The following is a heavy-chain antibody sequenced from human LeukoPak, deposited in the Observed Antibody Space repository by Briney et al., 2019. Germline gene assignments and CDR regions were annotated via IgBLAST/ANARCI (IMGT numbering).Heavy chain of an antibody. CDR2: ISSSSSYI. CDR1: GFTFSSYS. Sequence: GALRLSCAASGFTFSSYSMNWVRQAPGKGLEWVSSISSSSSYIYYADSVKGRFTISRDNAKNSLYLQMNSLRAEDTAVYYCARAYYGSGIPYYFDYWGQGTLVTVSS. D-gene: IGHD3-10*01. CDR3: ARAYYGSGIPYYFDY. V-gene: IGHV3-21*01. J-gene: IGHJ4*02.